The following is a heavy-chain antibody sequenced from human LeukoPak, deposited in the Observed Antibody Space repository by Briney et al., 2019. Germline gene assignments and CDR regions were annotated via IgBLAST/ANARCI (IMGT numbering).Heavy chain of an antibody. J-gene: IGHJ4*02. CDR3: ARDLWNYGSGSYDF. V-gene: IGHV1-8*01. CDR1: GYTFTSYD. Sequence: GASVKVSCKASGYTFTSYDIHWVRQATGQGLEWMGWINRNSGNTGYAQKFQGRVTMTRNTSINTAYMELSSLRSEDTAVYYCARDLWNYGSGSYDFWSQGTLVTVSS. D-gene: IGHD3-10*01. CDR2: INRNSGNT.